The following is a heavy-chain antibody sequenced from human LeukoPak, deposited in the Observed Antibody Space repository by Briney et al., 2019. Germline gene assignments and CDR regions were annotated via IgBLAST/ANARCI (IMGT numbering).Heavy chain of an antibody. CDR1: GFTFSSYA. V-gene: IGHV3-64*01. Sequence: QPGGSLRLSCAPSGFTFSSYAMHWGRQAPGKGLEYVSAISSNGGSTYYANSVKGRFTISRDNSKNTLYLQMGSLRAEDMAVYYCARPAPYDSSVSFDYWGQGTLVTVSS. D-gene: IGHD3-22*01. CDR2: ISSNGGST. J-gene: IGHJ4*02. CDR3: ARPAPYDSSVSFDY.